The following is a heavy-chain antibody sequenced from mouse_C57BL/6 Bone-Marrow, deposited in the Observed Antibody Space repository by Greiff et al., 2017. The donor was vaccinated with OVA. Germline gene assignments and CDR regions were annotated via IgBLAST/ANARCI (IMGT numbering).Heavy chain of an antibody. CDR3: ARRIVTFDY. D-gene: IGHD2-5*01. Sequence: EVKLMESGGGLVKPGGSLKLSCAASGFTFSSYAMSWVRQTPEKRLEWVATISDCGSYTYYPDNVKGRFTISRDNAKNNLYLQMSHLKSEDTAMYYCARRIVTFDYWGQGTTLTVSS. CDR2: ISDCGSYT. CDR1: GFTFSSYA. V-gene: IGHV5-4*03. J-gene: IGHJ2*01.